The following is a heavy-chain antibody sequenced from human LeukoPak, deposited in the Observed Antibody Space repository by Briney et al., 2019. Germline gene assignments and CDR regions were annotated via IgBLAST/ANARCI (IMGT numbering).Heavy chain of an antibody. J-gene: IGHJ4*02. CDR3: ARPGEDENSGYEY. CDR1: GYRFTHSW. CDR2: IFPGDSDT. D-gene: IGHD3-22*01. Sequence: GESLKISCKGSGYRFTHSWIAWVRQMPGKGLGWMGIIFPGDSDTRYSPSFLGQVSISADNSLNTAYLQWNNLSASDTAMYYCARPGEDENSGYEYWGQGTQVIVSS. V-gene: IGHV5-51*01.